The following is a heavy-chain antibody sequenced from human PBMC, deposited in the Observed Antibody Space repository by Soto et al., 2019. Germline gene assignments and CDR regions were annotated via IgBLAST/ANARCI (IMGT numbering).Heavy chain of an antibody. Sequence: QVQLQESGPGLVKPSQTLSLTCTVSGGSISSGGYYWSWIRQHPGKGLEWIGYIYYSGSTYYNPSLKSRVTISVDTSKNQFSLKLSSVTAADTAVYXCARERXYDXXXGYHDAFDIWGQGTMVTVSS. CDR1: GGSISSGGYY. J-gene: IGHJ3*02. CDR2: IYYSGST. V-gene: IGHV4-31*03. D-gene: IGHD3-9*01. CDR3: ARERXYDXXXGYHDAFDI.